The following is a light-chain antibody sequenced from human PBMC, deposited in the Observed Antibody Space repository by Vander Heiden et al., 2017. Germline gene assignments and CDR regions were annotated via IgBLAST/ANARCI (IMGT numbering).Light chain of an antibody. Sequence: QSVLTQPTSASGTPGQRVTISCSGSSSNIGSNYVYWYQQLPGTAPKLLIYRNNQRPSGVPDRFSGSKSGTSASLAMSGLRSEDEADYYCAAWDDSLSAVVFGGGTKLTVL. CDR2: RNN. CDR3: AAWDDSLSAVV. V-gene: IGLV1-47*01. CDR1: SSNIGSNY. J-gene: IGLJ2*01.